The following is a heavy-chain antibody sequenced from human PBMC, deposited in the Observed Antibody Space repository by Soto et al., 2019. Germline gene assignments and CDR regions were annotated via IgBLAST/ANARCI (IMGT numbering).Heavy chain of an antibody. CDR2: ISYDGSNK. CDR1: GFTFSSDA. Sequence: ESGGGVVQPGRSLRLSCAASGFTFSSDAVHWVRQAPGKGLEWVAVISYDGSNKYYADSVKGRFTISRDNSKNTLYLQMNSLRAEDTAVYYCAREVAAAGHWGQGTLVTVSS. J-gene: IGHJ4*02. CDR3: AREVAAAGH. D-gene: IGHD6-13*01. V-gene: IGHV3-30-3*01.